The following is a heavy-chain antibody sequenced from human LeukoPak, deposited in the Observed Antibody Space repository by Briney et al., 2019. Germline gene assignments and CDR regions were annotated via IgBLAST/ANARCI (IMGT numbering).Heavy chain of an antibody. CDR1: GFTFSSYG. V-gene: IGHV3-33*06. D-gene: IGHD3-22*01. J-gene: IGHJ4*02. CDR3: AKPYYYDSSGYYCYFDY. Sequence: GGSLRLSCAASGFTFSSYGMHWVRQAPGKGLVWVAVIWYDGSNKYYADSVKGRFTISRDNSKNTLYLQMNSLRAEDTAVYYCAKPYYYDSSGYYCYFDYWGQGTPVTVSS. CDR2: IWYDGSNK.